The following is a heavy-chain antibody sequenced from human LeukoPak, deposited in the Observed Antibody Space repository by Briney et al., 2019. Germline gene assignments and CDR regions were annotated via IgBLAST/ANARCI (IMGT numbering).Heavy chain of an antibody. Sequence: GGSLRLSCAASGFTFSSYGMSWVRQAPGKGLEWVSAISGSGGSTSYAQKFQDRFTMTRDMSTSTVYMELSSLRSDDTAVYFCAISRNIGPNDPFDIWGQGTMVTVSS. CDR3: AISRNIGPNDPFDI. CDR1: GFTFSSYG. V-gene: IGHV3-23*01. CDR2: ISGSGGST. D-gene: IGHD2/OR15-2a*01. J-gene: IGHJ3*02.